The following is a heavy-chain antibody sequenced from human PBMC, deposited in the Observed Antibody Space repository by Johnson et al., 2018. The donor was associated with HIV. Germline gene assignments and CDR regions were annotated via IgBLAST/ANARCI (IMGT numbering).Heavy chain of an antibody. CDR1: GFTFSSYA. J-gene: IGHJ3*02. D-gene: IGHD3-22*01. V-gene: IGHV3-30-3*01. CDR2: ISYDGSNK. Sequence: VQLVESGGGVVQPGRSLRLSCAASGFTFSSYAMHWVRQAPGKGLEWVAVISYDGSNKYYADSVKGRFTISRDNSKNTLYLQMNSRRAEDTAVYYCAKHGGYSDGPNDAFDIWGQGTMVTVSS. CDR3: AKHGGYSDGPNDAFDI.